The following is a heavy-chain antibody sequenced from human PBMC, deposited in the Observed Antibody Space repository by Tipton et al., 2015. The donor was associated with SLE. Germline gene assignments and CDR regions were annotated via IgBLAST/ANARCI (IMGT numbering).Heavy chain of an antibody. V-gene: IGHV4-59*08. CDR2: VSNTRGT. D-gene: IGHD2-21*01. J-gene: IGHJ5*02. Sequence: TLSLTCSVSGHSGTIYSWGWVRQHPLKGLEWVGYVSNTRGTNYNPSLKSGVTMSVDTSKNQFSLNLRSVTAADTAVYYCARHNRGDQGDLLWFDPWGQGTLVTVSS. CDR3: ARHNRGDQGDLLWFDP. CDR1: GHSGTIYS.